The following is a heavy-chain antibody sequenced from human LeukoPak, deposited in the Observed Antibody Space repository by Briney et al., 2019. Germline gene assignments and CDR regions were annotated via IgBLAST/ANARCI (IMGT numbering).Heavy chain of an antibody. J-gene: IGHJ4*02. Sequence: PSETLSLTCTVSGDSISSYYWNWVRQPPGKGLEWIGYIYYSGSTNCNPSLKSRVTISIDTSKNQFSLKLRSVTAADTAVYYCAREVPIVRGLRWDYWGQGTLVTVS. D-gene: IGHD3-10*01. CDR1: GDSISSYY. CDR2: IYYSGST. V-gene: IGHV4-59*01. CDR3: AREVPIVRGLRWDY.